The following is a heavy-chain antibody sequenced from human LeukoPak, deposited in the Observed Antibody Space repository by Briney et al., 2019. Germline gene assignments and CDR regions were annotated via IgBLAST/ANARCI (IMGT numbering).Heavy chain of an antibody. Sequence: ASVKVSCKASGYTFTGYYMHWVRQAPGQGLEWMGWINPNSGGTNYAQKFQGRVTMTRDTSISTAYMELSRLRSDDTAVYYCARAIDYYGSGSYYNPLDYWGQGTLVTVYS. J-gene: IGHJ4*02. D-gene: IGHD3-10*01. V-gene: IGHV1-2*02. CDR1: GYTFTGYY. CDR3: ARAIDYYGSGSYYNPLDY. CDR2: INPNSGGT.